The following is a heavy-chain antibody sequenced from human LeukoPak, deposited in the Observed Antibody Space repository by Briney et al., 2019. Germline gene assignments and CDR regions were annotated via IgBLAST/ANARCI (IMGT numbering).Heavy chain of an antibody. V-gene: IGHV4-59*01. CDR1: GGSISSYY. J-gene: IGHJ4*02. CDR3: ARVRDRSSYFYDLDY. CDR2: IHYSGST. D-gene: IGHD3-22*01. Sequence: SETLSLTCTVSGGSISSYYWSWIRQTPGKGLEWIGCIHYSGSTNYNPSLKSRVTISVDTSKNQFSLKLSSVTAADTAVYYCARVRDRSSYFYDLDYWGQGTLVTVSS.